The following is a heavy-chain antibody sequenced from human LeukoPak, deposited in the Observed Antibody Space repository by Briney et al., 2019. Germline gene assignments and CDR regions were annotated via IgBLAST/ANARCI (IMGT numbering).Heavy chain of an antibody. CDR2: IDSDGSST. V-gene: IGHV3-74*01. J-gene: IGHJ4*02. CDR3: ASPGGNYALLGFGY. CDR1: GFTSSSYW. Sequence: GGSLRLSCAASGFTSSSYWMHWVRRAPGKGLVWVSRIDSDGSSTSYADSVKGRFTISRDNAKNTLYLQMNSLRAEDTAVYYCASPGGNYALLGFGYWGQGTLVTVSS. D-gene: IGHD4-11*01.